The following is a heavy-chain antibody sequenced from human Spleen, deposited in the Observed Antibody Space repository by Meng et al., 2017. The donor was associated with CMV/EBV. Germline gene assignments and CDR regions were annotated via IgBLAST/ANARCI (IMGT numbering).Heavy chain of an antibody. CDR1: GFSFSRYG. CDR3: ARGMMGAFDY. Sequence: GGSLRLSCAASGFSFSRYGLYWVRQAPGKGLEYVSAISSDGGSTYYADSVKGRFTISRDISKNTLYLQMGSLRPEDMGVYYCARGMMGAFDYWGQGTLVTVPQ. V-gene: IGHV3-64*02. J-gene: IGHJ4*02. D-gene: IGHD3-16*01. CDR2: ISSDGGST.